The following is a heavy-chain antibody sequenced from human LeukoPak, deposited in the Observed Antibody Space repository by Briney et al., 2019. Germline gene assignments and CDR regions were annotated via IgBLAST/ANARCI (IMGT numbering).Heavy chain of an antibody. CDR1: GGSISSGGYS. CDR2: IYHSGST. J-gene: IGHJ4*02. D-gene: IGHD4-17*01. V-gene: IGHV4-30-2*01. CDR3: ASGRTVTTVFGD. Sequence: PSETLSLTRTVSGGSISSGGYSWSWIRQPPGKGLEWIGYIYHSGSTYYNPSLKSRVTISVDRSKNQFSLKLSSVTAADTAVYYCASGRTVTTVFGDWGQGTLVTVSS.